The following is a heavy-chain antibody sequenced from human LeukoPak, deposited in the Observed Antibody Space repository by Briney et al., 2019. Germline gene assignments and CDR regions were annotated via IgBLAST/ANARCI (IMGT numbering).Heavy chain of an antibody. CDR2: ISSSSSYI. V-gene: IGHV3-21*04. CDR1: GFXFSSYS. CDR3: ARDSRDCRGGSCYPDY. J-gene: IGHJ4*02. Sequence: GGSLRLSCGASGFXFSSYSMNWVRQAPGKGLEWVSSISSSSSYIYYADSVRGRFTISRDNAKNTLFLQMNSLRAEDRAVYYCARDSRDCRGGSCYPDYWGQGTLVTVSS. D-gene: IGHD2-15*01.